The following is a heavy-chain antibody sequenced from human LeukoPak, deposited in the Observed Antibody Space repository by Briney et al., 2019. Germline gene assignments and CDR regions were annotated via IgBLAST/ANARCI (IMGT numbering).Heavy chain of an antibody. J-gene: IGHJ4*02. CDR3: ARRSNYYGSGSYYAIDY. D-gene: IGHD3-10*01. Sequence: SETLSLTCTVSGGFISSYYWSWIRQPPGKGLGWIGYIYYSGSTNYNPSLKSRVTISVDTSKNQFSLKLSSVTAADTAVYYCARRSNYYGSGSYYAIDYWGQGTLVTVSS. CDR2: IYYSGST. V-gene: IGHV4-59*01. CDR1: GGFISSYY.